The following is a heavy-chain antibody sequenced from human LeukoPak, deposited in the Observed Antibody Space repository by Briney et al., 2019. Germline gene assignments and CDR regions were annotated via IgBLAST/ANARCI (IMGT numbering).Heavy chain of an antibody. V-gene: IGHV4-39*01. CDR2: IYYSGST. CDR3: ARHAYCGGDCYSGKLYAFDI. J-gene: IGHJ3*02. Sequence: SETLSLTCTVSGGSISSSSYYWGWIRQPPEKGLEWIGSIYYSGSTYYNPSLKSRVTISVDTSKNQFSLKLSSVTAADTAVYYCARHAYCGGDCYSGKLYAFDIWGQGTMVTVSS. CDR1: GGSISSSSYY. D-gene: IGHD2-21*02.